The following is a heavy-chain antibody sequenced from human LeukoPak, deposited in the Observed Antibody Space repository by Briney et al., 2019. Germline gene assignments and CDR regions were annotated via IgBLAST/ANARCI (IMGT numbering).Heavy chain of an antibody. CDR1: GFTFSSYA. D-gene: IGHD3-22*01. CDR2: IPYDGSNK. Sequence: GRSLRLSCAASGFTFSSYAMHWVRQAPGKGLEWVAVIPYDGSNKYYADSVKGRFTISRDNSKNTLYLQMNSLRAEDTAVYYCARRGGDYYDSSGLYYFDYWGQGTLVTVSS. V-gene: IGHV3-30-3*01. J-gene: IGHJ4*02. CDR3: ARRGGDYYDSSGLYYFDY.